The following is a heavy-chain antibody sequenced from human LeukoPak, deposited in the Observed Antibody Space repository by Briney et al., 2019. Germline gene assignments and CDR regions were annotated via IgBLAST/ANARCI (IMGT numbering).Heavy chain of an antibody. V-gene: IGHV4-34*01. D-gene: IGHD5-24*01. CDR2: INHSGST. CDR3: ARSRLHPIIFDY. J-gene: IGHJ4*02. CDR1: GGSFSGYY. Sequence: SSETLSLTCAVYGGSFSGYYWSWIRQPPGKGLEWIGEINHSGSTNYNPSLKSRVTISVDTSKTQFSLKLSSVTAADTAVYYCARSRLHPIIFDYWVQGTLVTVSS.